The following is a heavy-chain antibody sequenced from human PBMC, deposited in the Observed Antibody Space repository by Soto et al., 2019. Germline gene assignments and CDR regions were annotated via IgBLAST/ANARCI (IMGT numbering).Heavy chain of an antibody. Sequence: ASVKVSCKASGYTFTGYYMHWVRQAPGQGLEWMGWINPNSGGTNYAQKFQGRVTMTRDTSISTAYMELNSLKTEDTAVYYCTTDLWRIAVVVGSTGYFNPWGQGTPVTVSS. CDR1: GYTFTGYY. CDR2: INPNSGGT. D-gene: IGHD2-15*01. J-gene: IGHJ5*02. CDR3: TTDLWRIAVVVGSTGYFNP. V-gene: IGHV1-2*02.